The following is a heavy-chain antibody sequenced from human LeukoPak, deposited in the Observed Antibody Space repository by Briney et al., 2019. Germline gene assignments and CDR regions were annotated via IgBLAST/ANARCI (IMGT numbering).Heavy chain of an antibody. CDR1: GDHVTSNY. CDR2: TSASGDT. Sequence: SETLSLTCTVSGDHVTSNYWTWIRQPPGKRLEWLVYTSASGDTNYNPSLKSRVTISLDTSKNQFSLKLSSVTAEDTAVYYCARLMRQVASAIYHSFDPWGQGTPVTVSS. CDR3: ARLMRQVASAIYHSFDP. V-gene: IGHV4-4*09. J-gene: IGHJ5*02. D-gene: IGHD3-16*01.